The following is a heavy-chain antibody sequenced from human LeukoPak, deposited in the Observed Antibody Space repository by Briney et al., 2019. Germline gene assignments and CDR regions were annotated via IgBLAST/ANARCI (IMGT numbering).Heavy chain of an antibody. CDR1: GASMSASTYY. V-gene: IGHV4-39*07. D-gene: IGHD1-26*01. CDR3: TRLPTGSGNYFDY. Sequence: SETLSLTCSVSGASMSASTYYWAWVRQPPGEGLDWIASINYSGRTYYSSSLTSRVTISLDMSESQFSLQLSSVTAADTAVYYCTRLPTGSGNYFDYWGLGTLVTVSS. J-gene: IGHJ4*02. CDR2: INYSGRT.